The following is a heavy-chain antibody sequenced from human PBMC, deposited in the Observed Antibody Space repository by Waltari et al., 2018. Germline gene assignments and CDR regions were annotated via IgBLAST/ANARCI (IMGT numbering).Heavy chain of an antibody. CDR2: INTDTGNP. CDR1: GYTFTNYA. CDR3: AREVVPTSTIVVNWFDP. J-gene: IGHJ5*02. V-gene: IGHV7-4-1*02. D-gene: IGHD2-21*01. Sequence: QVQPVQSGSESKKPGASVKVSCKAIGYTFTNYAINWVRKAHGQGLEVMGGINTDTGNPTYAQGFTGRFVFSLDTSISTAYLQINSLKAEDTAIYYCAREVVPTSTIVVNWFDPWGQGTLVSVSS.